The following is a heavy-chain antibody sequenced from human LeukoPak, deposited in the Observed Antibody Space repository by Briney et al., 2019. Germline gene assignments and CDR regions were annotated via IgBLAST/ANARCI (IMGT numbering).Heavy chain of an antibody. J-gene: IGHJ4*02. CDR3: ASDQVSGVFDY. V-gene: IGHV3-11*05. CDR2: ISPDGSYT. Sequence: GGSLRLSCAGSGFAFSDFYINWIRHSPGKGLEWLAYISPDGSYTTYGDSVKGRFVIPRDNAKNSVSLQMNSLRVEDTAVYFCASDQVSGVFDYWGQGARVTVS. CDR1: GFAFSDFY. D-gene: IGHD5/OR15-5a*01.